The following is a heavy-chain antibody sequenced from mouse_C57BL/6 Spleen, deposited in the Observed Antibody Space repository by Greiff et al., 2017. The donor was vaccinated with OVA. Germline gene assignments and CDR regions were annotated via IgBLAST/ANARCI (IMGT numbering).Heavy chain of an antibody. CDR1: GFTFSSYA. CDR3: TRDSYGSSLDY. D-gene: IGHD1-1*01. CDR2: ISSGGDYI. V-gene: IGHV5-9-1*02. Sequence: EVKLVESGEGLVKPGGSLKLSCAASGFTFSSYAMSWVRQTPEKRLEWVAYISSGGDYIYYADTVKGRFTISRDNARNTLYLQMSSLKSEDTAMYYCTRDSYGSSLDYWGQGTTLTVSS. J-gene: IGHJ2*01.